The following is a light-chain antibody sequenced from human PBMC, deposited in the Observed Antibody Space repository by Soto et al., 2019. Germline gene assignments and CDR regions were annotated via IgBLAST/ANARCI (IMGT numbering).Light chain of an antibody. CDR2: GAS. CDR3: QQLFMYPPT. J-gene: IGKJ3*01. V-gene: IGKV1-9*01. CDR1: QGIINY. Sequence: IQLTQSPSSLSASVGDRVTITCRASQGIINYLAWYQHKPGKALKLLIYGASTLQSGVPSRFGGSGSGTDFTLTVSSLQPEDFATYYCQQLFMYPPTFGPGTKVDIK.